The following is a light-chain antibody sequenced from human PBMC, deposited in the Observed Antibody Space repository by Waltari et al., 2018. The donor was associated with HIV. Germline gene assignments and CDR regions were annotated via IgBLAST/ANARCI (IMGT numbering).Light chain of an antibody. J-gene: IGKJ2*01. CDR2: EAS. CDR3: QQFLTYPT. CDR1: QTISNL. V-gene: IGKV1-5*03. Sequence: DIQMTQSPSTLSASVGDIVTITCRAGQTISNLLAWYQQKPGKAPKLLIYEASTLDSGVPLRFSGSGSGTEFTLTISGLQPDDFATYYCQQFLTYPTFGQGTKLEIK.